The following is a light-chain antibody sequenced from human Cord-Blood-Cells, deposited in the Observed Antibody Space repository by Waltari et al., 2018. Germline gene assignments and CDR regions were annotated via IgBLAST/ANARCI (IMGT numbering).Light chain of an antibody. J-gene: IGLJ2*01. CDR1: SSAVGLYNL. Sequence: QSALTQPASASGSPGQSLTISCPGTSSAVGLYNLFSWYQQHPGKAPKLMIYEGSKRPSGVSNRFSGSKSGNTASLTISGLQAEDEADYYCCSYAGSSTLVFGGGTKLTVL. CDR2: EGS. V-gene: IGLV2-23*01. CDR3: CSYAGSSTLV.